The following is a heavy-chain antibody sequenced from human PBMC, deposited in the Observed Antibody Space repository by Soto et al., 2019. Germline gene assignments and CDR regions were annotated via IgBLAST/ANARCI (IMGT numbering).Heavy chain of an antibody. J-gene: IGHJ4*02. CDR2: ISGTGYNT. CDR1: GFTFTGYS. D-gene: IGHD1-1*01. V-gene: IGHV3-23*01. Sequence: VQVLESGGDLVQPGGSLRLSCAASGFTFTGYSMSWVRQAPGKGLEWVSGISGTGYNTYYADTVQGRFTISRDNSKNTLYLQMDSLRAEDTALYYCASSLGDHWDEDYFAYWGQGTLVTVSS. CDR3: ASSLGDHWDEDYFAY.